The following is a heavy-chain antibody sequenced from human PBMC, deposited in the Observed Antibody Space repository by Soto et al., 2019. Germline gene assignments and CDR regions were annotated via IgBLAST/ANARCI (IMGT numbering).Heavy chain of an antibody. D-gene: IGHD3-22*01. CDR2: IIPIFGTA. CDR1: GGTFSSYA. V-gene: IGHV1-69*12. CDR3: ARDAYDSSGYDYYYYGMDV. Sequence: QVQLVQSGAEVKKPGSSVKVSCKASGGTFSSYAISWVRQAPGQGLEWMGGIIPIFGTANYPQKFQGRVTITADESTSTAYMELSSLRSEDTAVYYCARDAYDSSGYDYYYYGMDVWGQGTTVTVSS. J-gene: IGHJ6*02.